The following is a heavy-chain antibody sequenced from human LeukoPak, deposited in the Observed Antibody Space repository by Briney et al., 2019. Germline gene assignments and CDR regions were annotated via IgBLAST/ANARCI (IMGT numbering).Heavy chain of an antibody. V-gene: IGHV3-21*01. J-gene: IGHJ4*02. D-gene: IGHD6-19*01. CDR1: GFTFSSYS. Sequence: PGGPLRLSCAASGFTFSSYSMNWVRQAPGKGLEWVSSISSSSSYIYYADSVKGRFTISRDNAKNSLYLQMNSLRAEDTAVYYCARDLSVAGRTYYFDYWGQGTLVTVSS. CDR3: ARDLSVAGRTYYFDY. CDR2: ISSSSSYI.